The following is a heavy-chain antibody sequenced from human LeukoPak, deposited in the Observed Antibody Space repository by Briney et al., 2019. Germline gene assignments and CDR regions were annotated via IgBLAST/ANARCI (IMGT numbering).Heavy chain of an antibody. CDR1: GFTFSLYS. V-gene: IGHV3-21*01. CDR2: VSSSSSDI. D-gene: IGHD6-13*01. J-gene: IGHJ4*02. Sequence: PGGSLRLSCAASGFTFSLYSMTWVRQAPGEGLEWVSSVSSSSSDIYYVDSVKGRFTISRDNAKNSLYLQMSSLRPEDTGVYYCAKDPAMYRSSWYYFDYWGQGTLVTVSS. CDR3: AKDPAMYRSSWYYFDY.